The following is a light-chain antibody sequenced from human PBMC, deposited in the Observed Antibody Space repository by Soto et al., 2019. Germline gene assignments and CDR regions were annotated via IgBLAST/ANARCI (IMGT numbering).Light chain of an antibody. J-gene: IGLJ3*02. CDR3: QIWGTGIWV. Sequence: QPVLTQSPSASASLGASVKLTCTLSSGHSSYAIAWHQQQPEKGPRYLMKLNSDGSHSKGDGIPDRFSGSSSGAERYLTISSLQSEDEADYYCQIWGTGIWVFGGGTKLTVL. CDR2: LNSDGSH. CDR1: SGHSSYA. V-gene: IGLV4-69*01.